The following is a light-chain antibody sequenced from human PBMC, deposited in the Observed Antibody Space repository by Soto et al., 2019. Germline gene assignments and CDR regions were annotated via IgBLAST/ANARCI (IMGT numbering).Light chain of an antibody. CDR2: DAS. Sequence: DIQMTQSPSTLSASVGDIVTITCRASQSISSWLAWYQQKPGKAPKLLIYDASSLESGVPSRFSGSGSGTEFTLPISSLQPDDFATYYCQQYNSYQYTFGQGNKLEIK. J-gene: IGKJ2*01. V-gene: IGKV1-5*01. CDR1: QSISSW. CDR3: QQYNSYQYT.